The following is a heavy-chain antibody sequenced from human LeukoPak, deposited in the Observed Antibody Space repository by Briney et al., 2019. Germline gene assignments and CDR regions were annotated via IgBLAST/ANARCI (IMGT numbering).Heavy chain of an antibody. D-gene: IGHD2-21*02. CDR3: ARGDIVVVTAIPYAFDI. CDR1: GYTFTSYY. CDR2: INPSGGST. J-gene: IGHJ3*02. Sequence: ASVKVSCKASGYTFTSYYMHWVRQAPGQRLEWMGIINPSGGSTSYAQKFQGGVTMTRDTSTSTVYMELSSLRSEDTAVYYCARGDIVVVTAIPYAFDIWGQGTMVTVSS. V-gene: IGHV1-46*01.